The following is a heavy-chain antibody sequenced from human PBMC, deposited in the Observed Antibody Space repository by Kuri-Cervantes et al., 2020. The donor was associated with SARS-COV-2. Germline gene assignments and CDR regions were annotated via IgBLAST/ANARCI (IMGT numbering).Heavy chain of an antibody. CDR3: AGGGDYYDSSGYYYYFDY. CDR2: IYYSGST. Sequence: SETLSLTCNASNGSIISHYGSWIRQPPGKGLEWMEYIYYSGSTNYNPSLKSRVTISVDTSKNKFSLKLSSVTAADTAVYYCAGGGDYYDSSGYYYYFDYWGQGTLVTVSS. V-gene: IGHV4-59*11. D-gene: IGHD3-22*01. CDR1: NGSIISHY. J-gene: IGHJ4*02.